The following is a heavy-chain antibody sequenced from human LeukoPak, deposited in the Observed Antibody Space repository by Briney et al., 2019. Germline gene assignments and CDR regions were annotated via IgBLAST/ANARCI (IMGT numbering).Heavy chain of an antibody. CDR3: TTDVRDEYSSGWYPIGY. CDR2: ISYDGSNK. CDR1: GFTFSSYG. J-gene: IGHJ4*02. D-gene: IGHD6-19*01. V-gene: IGHV3-30*03. Sequence: PGGSLRLSCAASGFTFSSYGMHWVRQAPGKGLGWVAVISYDGSNKYYADSVKGRFTISRDNSKNTLYLQMNSLRAEDTAVYYCTTDVRDEYSSGWYPIGYWGQGTLVTVSS.